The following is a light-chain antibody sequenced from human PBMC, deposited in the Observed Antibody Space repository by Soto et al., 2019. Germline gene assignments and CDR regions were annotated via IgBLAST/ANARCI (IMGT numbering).Light chain of an antibody. CDR2: STN. J-gene: IGLJ3*02. CDR3: LLYYRGAQPV. CDR1: TGAVTSGDY. Sequence: QTVVTQEPSLTVSPGGTVTLTCASSTGAVTSGDYPNWFQQKPGQAPRALIYSTNNKYSWTPARFSGSLLGGKAARTLSGVQPEDAAEDHCLLYYRGAQPVFGGGTKLTVL. V-gene: IGLV7-43*01.